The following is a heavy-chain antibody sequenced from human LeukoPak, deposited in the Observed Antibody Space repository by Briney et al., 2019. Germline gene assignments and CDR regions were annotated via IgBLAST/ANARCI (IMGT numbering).Heavy chain of an antibody. J-gene: IGHJ4*02. CDR1: GFTFGSYS. V-gene: IGHV3-30*02. Sequence: GGSLRLSCAASGFTFGSYSMHWVRQAPGKGLEWVAFIRYDGSNKYYADSVKGRFTISRDNSKNTLYLQMNSLRAEDTAVYYCAKALHGSGLNLFDYWGQGTLVTVSS. D-gene: IGHD3-10*01. CDR2: IRYDGSNK. CDR3: AKALHGSGLNLFDY.